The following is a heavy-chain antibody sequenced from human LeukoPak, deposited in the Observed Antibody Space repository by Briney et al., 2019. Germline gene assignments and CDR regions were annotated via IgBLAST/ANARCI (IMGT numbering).Heavy chain of an antibody. V-gene: IGHV3-33*01. J-gene: IGHJ4*02. CDR3: ARAALWLPLDY. Sequence: PGGSLRLSCAASGFTFSSYGMHWVRQAPGKGLEWVAVIWYDGSNKYYADSVKGRSTISRDNSKNTLYLQMNSLRAEDTAVYYCARAALWLPLDYWGQGTLVTVSS. D-gene: IGHD3-16*01. CDR2: IWYDGSNK. CDR1: GFTFSSYG.